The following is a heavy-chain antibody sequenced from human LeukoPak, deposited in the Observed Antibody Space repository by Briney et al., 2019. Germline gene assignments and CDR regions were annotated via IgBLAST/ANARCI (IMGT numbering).Heavy chain of an antibody. CDR1: GYTFTGYY. CDR2: INPNSGGT. D-gene: IGHD4-17*01. J-gene: IGHJ5*02. V-gene: IGHV1-2*02. Sequence: ASVKVSCKASGYTFTGYYMHWVRQAPGQGLEWMGWINPNSGGTNYAQKLQGRVTMTTDTSTSTAYMELRSLRSDDTAVYYCARDYGDYLSSWFDPWGQGTLVTVSS. CDR3: ARDYGDYLSSWFDP.